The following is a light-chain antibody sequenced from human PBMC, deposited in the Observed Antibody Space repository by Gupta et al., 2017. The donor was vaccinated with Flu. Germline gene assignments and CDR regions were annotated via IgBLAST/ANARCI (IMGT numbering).Light chain of an antibody. CDR2: EVS. V-gene: IGLV2-14*01. CDR3: SSYTSSSTVI. CDR1: SSDVGGYNY. J-gene: IGLJ2*01. Sequence: SITISCTGTSSDVGGYNYVSWYQQHPAKAPKLMIYEVSNRPSGVSNRFSGSKSGNTASLTISGLQAEDEADYYCSSYTSSSTVIFGGGTKLTVL.